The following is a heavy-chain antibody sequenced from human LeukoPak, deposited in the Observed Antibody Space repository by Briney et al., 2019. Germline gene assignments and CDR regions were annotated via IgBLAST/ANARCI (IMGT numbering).Heavy chain of an antibody. CDR2: ISSSSSYI. V-gene: IGHV3-21*04. CDR1: GFTFSSYS. J-gene: IGHJ4*02. CDR3: AKGYCGSTNCYGDY. Sequence: GGSLRLSCAASGFTFSSYSMNWVRQAPGRGLEWVSSISSSSSYIYYADSVKGRFTISRDNSKNTLYLQMNSSRAEDTAVYYCAKGYCGSTNCYGDYWGQGTLVTVSS. D-gene: IGHD2-2*01.